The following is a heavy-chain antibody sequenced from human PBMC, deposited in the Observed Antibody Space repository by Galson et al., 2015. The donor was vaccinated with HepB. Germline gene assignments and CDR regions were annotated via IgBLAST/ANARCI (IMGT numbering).Heavy chain of an antibody. V-gene: IGHV3-30*04. CDR3: AREGEMATIGYFDL. D-gene: IGHD5-24*01. CDR2: ISYDGSNK. CDR1: GFTFSSYA. J-gene: IGHJ2*01. Sequence: SLRLSCAASGFTFSSYAMHWVRQAPGKGLEWVAVISYDGSNKYYADSVKGRFTISRDNSKNTLHLQMNSLRAEDTAVYYCAREGEMATIGYFDLWGRGTLVTVSS.